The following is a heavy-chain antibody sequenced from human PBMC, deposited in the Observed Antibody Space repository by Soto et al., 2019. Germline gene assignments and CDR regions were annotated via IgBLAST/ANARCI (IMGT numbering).Heavy chain of an antibody. D-gene: IGHD6-13*01. CDR2: ISYDGSNI. CDR3: AKDWWPYSSSWYVIDY. CDR1: GFTFSTYG. J-gene: IGHJ4*02. V-gene: IGHV3-30*18. Sequence: QVQLLESGGGVVQPGRSLRLSCGASGFTFSTYGMHWVSQAPGKGLEWVAVISYDGSNIHYADSVKGRFSISRDNSKNTLYLQMNSLRAEDTAVYYCAKDWWPYSSSWYVIDYWGQGTLVTVSS.